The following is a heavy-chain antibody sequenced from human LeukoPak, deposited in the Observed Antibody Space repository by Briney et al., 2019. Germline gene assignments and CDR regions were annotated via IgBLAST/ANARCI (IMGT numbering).Heavy chain of an antibody. Sequence: GGSLRLSCAVSGYTFSSYSMNWVRQAPGKGLEWVSSISSSSSYIYYADSLKGRFTISRDNAKNSLYLQMNSLRAEDTAVYYCARDPVYCSGGSCYNYFDCWGQGTLVIVSS. CDR3: ARDPVYCSGGSCYNYFDC. D-gene: IGHD2-15*01. CDR1: GYTFSSYS. V-gene: IGHV3-21*01. J-gene: IGHJ4*02. CDR2: ISSSSSYI.